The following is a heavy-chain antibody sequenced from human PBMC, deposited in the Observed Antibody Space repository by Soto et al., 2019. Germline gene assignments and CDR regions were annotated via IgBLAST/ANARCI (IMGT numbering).Heavy chain of an antibody. Sequence: QVELVQSGAEVKKPGASVTVSCKASGYSFTAYFMHWVRQAPGQGLEWVGRINPSSGSTSYAQRFQGRVTMTRDTSTSTVYMELSSLRSEDTAVFYCARASGSFVDGRDVWGQGTTVTVSS. CDR2: INPSSGST. CDR1: GYSFTAYF. CDR3: ARASGSFVDGRDV. J-gene: IGHJ6*02. D-gene: IGHD3-10*01. V-gene: IGHV1-46*01.